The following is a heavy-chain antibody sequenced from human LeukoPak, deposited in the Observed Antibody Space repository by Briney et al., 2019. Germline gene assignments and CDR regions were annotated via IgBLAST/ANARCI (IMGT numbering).Heavy chain of an antibody. Sequence: KPSETLSLTCTVSGGSISSSSYYWGWIRQPPGKGLEWIGTIYYSGSTNYNPSLKSRVTISVDTSKNQFSLKLSSVTAADTAVYYCARGLVVVAATSGWFDPWGQGTLVTVSS. J-gene: IGHJ5*02. D-gene: IGHD2-15*01. CDR2: IYYSGST. CDR1: GGSISSSSYY. V-gene: IGHV4-39*07. CDR3: ARGLVVVAATSGWFDP.